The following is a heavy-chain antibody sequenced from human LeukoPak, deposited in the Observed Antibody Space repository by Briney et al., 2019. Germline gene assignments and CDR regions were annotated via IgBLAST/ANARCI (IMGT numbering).Heavy chain of an antibody. Sequence: ASVQVSCKASGYTFTSYGISWVRQAPGQGLEWMGWISAYNGNTNYAQKLQGRVTMTTDTSTSTAYMELRSLRSDDTAVYYCAREDCSGGSCYSDGDWFDPWGQGTLVTVSS. CDR2: ISAYNGNT. J-gene: IGHJ5*02. CDR1: GYTFTSYG. D-gene: IGHD2-15*01. CDR3: AREDCSGGSCYSDGDWFDP. V-gene: IGHV1-18*01.